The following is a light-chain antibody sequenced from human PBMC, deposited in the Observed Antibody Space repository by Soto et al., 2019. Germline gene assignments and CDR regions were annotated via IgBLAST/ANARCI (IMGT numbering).Light chain of an antibody. CDR3: QEYGSSGT. J-gene: IGKJ1*01. V-gene: IGKV3-15*01. Sequence: IVMTQSPATLSVSPGERVTLSCRASQSISSKLAWYQQKPGQAPRLLIYGASTRATGIPVRFSGSGSGTEFTLTITSLQSEDFAVYYCQEYGSSGTFGQGTKVEIK. CDR1: QSISSK. CDR2: GAS.